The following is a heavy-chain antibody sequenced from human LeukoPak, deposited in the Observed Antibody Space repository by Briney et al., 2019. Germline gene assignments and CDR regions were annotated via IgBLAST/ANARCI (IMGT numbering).Heavy chain of an antibody. CDR1: GFTFSSYS. J-gene: IGHJ4*02. CDR2: ISSSSYI. CDR3: ARAAELRFLEWLPESVDY. V-gene: IGHV3-21*01. Sequence: GGSLRLSCAASGFTFSSYSMNWVRQAPGKGLEWVSSISSSSYIYYADSVKGRFTISRDNAKNSLYLRMNSLRAEDTAVYYCARAAELRFLEWLPESVDYWGQGTLVTVSS. D-gene: IGHD3-3*01.